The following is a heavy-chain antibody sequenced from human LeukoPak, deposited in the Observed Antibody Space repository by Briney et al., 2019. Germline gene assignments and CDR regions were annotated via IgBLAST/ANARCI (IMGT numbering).Heavy chain of an antibody. CDR3: ARTYGDYTPNYYGMDV. Sequence: GASVKVSCKASGYTFTGYYMHWVRQAPGQGLEWMGWINPNSGGTNYAQKFQGWVTMTRDTPISTAYMELSRLRSDDTAVYYCARTYGDYTPNYYGMDVWGQGTTVTVSS. J-gene: IGHJ6*02. CDR1: GYTFTGYY. V-gene: IGHV1-2*04. CDR2: INPNSGGT. D-gene: IGHD4-17*01.